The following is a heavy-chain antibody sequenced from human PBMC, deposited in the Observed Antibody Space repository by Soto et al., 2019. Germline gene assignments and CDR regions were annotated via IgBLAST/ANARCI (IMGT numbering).Heavy chain of an antibody. CDR2: ISGSGGST. V-gene: IGHV3-23*01. CDR1: GFTFSSYA. D-gene: IGHD3-10*01. Sequence: GGSLRLSCAASGFTFSSYAMSWVRQAPGKGLEWVSAISGSGGSTYYADSVKGRFTISRDNSKNTLYLQMNSLRAEDTAVYYCARDHLPYGSGLNWFDPWGQGTLVTVSS. CDR3: ARDHLPYGSGLNWFDP. J-gene: IGHJ5*02.